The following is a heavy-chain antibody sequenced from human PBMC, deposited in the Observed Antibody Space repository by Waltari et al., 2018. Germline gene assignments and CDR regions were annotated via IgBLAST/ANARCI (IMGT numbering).Heavy chain of an antibody. J-gene: IGHJ4*02. D-gene: IGHD6-13*01. Sequence: QVQLVESGGGVVQPGRSLRLSCAASGFTFSSYAMHWVRQAPGKGLEWVAVISYDGSNKYYADSVKGRFTISRDNSKNTLYLQMNSLRAEDTAVYYCAREKLVPSYYFDYWGQGTLVTVSS. CDR1: GFTFSSYA. CDR3: AREKLVPSYYFDY. V-gene: IGHV3-30-3*01. CDR2: ISYDGSNK.